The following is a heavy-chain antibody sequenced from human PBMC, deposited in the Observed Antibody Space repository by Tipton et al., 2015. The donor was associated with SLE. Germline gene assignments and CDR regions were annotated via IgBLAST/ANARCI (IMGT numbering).Heavy chain of an antibody. CDR3: ARDYFLYSIGYYAFFDN. CDR2: ISADDDHA. D-gene: IGHD3-22*01. J-gene: IGHJ4*02. CDR1: GYTFTKYG. Sequence: QLVQSGAEVKKPGASVRISCKTSGYTFTKYGINWVRQAPGQGLEWMGWISADDDHATSAQNLQGRLTMTTETSTTTVYMELRSLRFDDTAVYYCARDYFLYSIGYYAFFDNWGQGTMVTVSS. V-gene: IGHV1-18*01.